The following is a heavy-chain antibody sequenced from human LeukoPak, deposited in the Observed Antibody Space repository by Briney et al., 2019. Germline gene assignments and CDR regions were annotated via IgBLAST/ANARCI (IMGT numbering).Heavy chain of an antibody. CDR3: AKDGNYYDSSGYYVY. V-gene: IGHV3-23*01. J-gene: IGHJ4*02. Sequence: GASLRLSCAASGFTFSSYAMSWVRQAPGKGLEWASAISGSGGSTYYADSVKGRFTISRDNSKNTLYLQMNSLRAEDTAVYYCAKDGNYYDSSGYYVYWGQGTLVTVSS. D-gene: IGHD3-22*01. CDR1: GFTFSSYA. CDR2: ISGSGGST.